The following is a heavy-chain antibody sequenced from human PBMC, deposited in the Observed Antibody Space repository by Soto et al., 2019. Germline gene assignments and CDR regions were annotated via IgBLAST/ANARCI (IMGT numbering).Heavy chain of an antibody. V-gene: IGHV4-31*03. D-gene: IGHD4-17*01. CDR3: ARGTTVTNLYYYYYGMDV. Sequence: SETLSLTCTVSGGSISSGGYYWSWIRQHPGKGLEWIGYIYYSGSTYCNPSLKSRVTISVDTSKNQFSLKLSSVTAADTAVYYCARGTTVTNLYYYYYGMDVWGQGTTVTVSS. CDR1: GGSISSGGYY. J-gene: IGHJ6*02. CDR2: IYYSGST.